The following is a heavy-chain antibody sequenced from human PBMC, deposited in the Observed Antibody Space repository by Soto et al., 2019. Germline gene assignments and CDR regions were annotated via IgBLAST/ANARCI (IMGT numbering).Heavy chain of an antibody. V-gene: IGHV1-69*13. J-gene: IGHJ4*02. D-gene: IGHD3-3*01. CDR3: ARGTYYDFWSAPYYFDY. CDR1: GGTFSSYA. Sequence: SVKVSCKASGGTFSSYAISWVRQAPGQGLEWMGGIIPIFGTANYAQKFQGRVTITADESTSTAYMELSSLRSEDTAAYYCARGTYYDFWSAPYYFDYWGQGTLVTVSS. CDR2: IIPIFGTA.